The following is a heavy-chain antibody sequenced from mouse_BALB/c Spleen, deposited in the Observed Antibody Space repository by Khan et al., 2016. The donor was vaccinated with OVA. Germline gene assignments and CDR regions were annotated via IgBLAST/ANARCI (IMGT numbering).Heavy chain of an antibody. CDR3: TRSYYGSSSFYFDY. J-gene: IGHJ2*01. CDR1: GFTFSSFG. Sequence: EVELVESGGGLVQPGGSRKLSCAASGFTFSSFGMHWVRQAPEKGLEWVAYISSDSSTIYYADTVKGQFTISRDNPKNTLFLQMTSLRSEDTAMYFCTRSYYGSSSFYFDYWGHGTTLTVSS. V-gene: IGHV5-17*02. D-gene: IGHD1-1*01. CDR2: ISSDSSTI.